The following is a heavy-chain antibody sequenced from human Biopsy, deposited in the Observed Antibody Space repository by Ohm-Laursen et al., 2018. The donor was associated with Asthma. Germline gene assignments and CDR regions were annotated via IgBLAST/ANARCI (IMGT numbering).Heavy chain of an antibody. J-gene: IGHJ6*02. CDR3: ARRITIFGVVQKDHGMDA. CDR2: ISYGGKT. V-gene: IGHV4-39*01. D-gene: IGHD3-3*01. CDR1: GGSMTPTSHY. Sequence: SDTLSLTCMVSGGSMTPTSHYWDWIRQAPGKGLEWIGYISYGGKTSYNPSLKNRVTISRDTSKNQFSLRLTSVTAADTAVYFCARRITIFGVVQKDHGMDAWGQGTTVIASS.